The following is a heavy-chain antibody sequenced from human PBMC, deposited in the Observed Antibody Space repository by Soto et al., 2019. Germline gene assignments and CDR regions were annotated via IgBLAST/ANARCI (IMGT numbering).Heavy chain of an antibody. CDR2: IFFSGNT. CDR1: GGSILNGGHY. Sequence: QVQLQESGPGLLKPSQTLSLTCTVSGGSILNGGHYWTWIRQHPGKGLEWIGRIFFSGNTHYNPALKSRLTFSLDTAKNQFSLKLTSVTAADTAIYYCARDNCGGKLDFWGPGTLVTVSS. V-gene: IGHV4-31*03. J-gene: IGHJ4*02. CDR3: ARDNCGGKLDF. D-gene: IGHD2-15*01.